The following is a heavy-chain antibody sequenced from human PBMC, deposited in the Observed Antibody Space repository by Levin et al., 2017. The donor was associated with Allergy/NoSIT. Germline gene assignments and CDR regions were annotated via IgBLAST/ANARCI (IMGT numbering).Heavy chain of an antibody. V-gene: IGHV3-23*01. J-gene: IGHJ4*02. CDR3: ARVPSYYDC. D-gene: IGHD3-10*01. Sequence: HPGGSLRLSCVASGFTFGRYSMSWVRQAPGKGLEWVSGISSAGDSTYYAESVRGRFTISRDNSRNTLYLQMDNLRGDDTAMYYCARVPSYYDCWGQGTLVPVSS. CDR1: GFTFGRYS. CDR2: ISSAGDST.